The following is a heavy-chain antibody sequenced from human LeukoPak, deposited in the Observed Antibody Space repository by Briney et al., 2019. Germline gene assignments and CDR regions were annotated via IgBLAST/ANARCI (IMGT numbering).Heavy chain of an antibody. Sequence: PSETLSLTCTVSGGSISSYYWSWIRQPPGKGLEWIGYIYYSGSTNYNPSLKSRVTISVDTSKNQFSLKLSSVTAADTAVYYCAREPTRRVGYFDYWGQGTLVTVSS. J-gene: IGHJ4*02. V-gene: IGHV4-59*01. CDR3: AREPTRRVGYFDY. CDR1: GGSISSYY. CDR2: IYYSGST.